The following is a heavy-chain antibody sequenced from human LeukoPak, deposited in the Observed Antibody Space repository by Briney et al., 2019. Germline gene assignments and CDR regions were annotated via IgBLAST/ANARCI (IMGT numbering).Heavy chain of an antibody. D-gene: IGHD6-19*01. CDR3: ARRRRIAVAGRPGDALDI. V-gene: IGHV4-61*05. J-gene: IGHJ3*02. CDR2: IYDSGGT. Sequence: PAETLCLTCSVSGGSIGSSSNDYWPWIRQPPGNGLEWIGYIYDSGGTKYSPSLQSRGIMAGFTSKNQFSLKLSSVTAADTAVYYCARRRRIAVAGRPGDALDIWGQGTVVTVSS. CDR1: GGSIGSSSNDY.